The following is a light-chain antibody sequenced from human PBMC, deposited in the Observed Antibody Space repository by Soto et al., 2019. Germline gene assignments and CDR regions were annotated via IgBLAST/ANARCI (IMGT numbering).Light chain of an antibody. CDR1: QYISNW. Sequence: DIQMTQSPSALSASVGDRVIITCRASQYISNWVAWYQQKPGKAPKLLIYDASTLESGVPSRFTGSSSGTEFTLTISSRQPDDFATYYCQQYNSFSGTFGGGTKVEIK. CDR2: DAS. J-gene: IGKJ4*01. V-gene: IGKV1-5*01. CDR3: QQYNSFSGT.